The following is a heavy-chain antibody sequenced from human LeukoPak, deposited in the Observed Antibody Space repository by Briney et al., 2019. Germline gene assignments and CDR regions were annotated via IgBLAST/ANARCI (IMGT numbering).Heavy chain of an antibody. Sequence: PSETLSLTCTVSVGSIRSYYWSCIRQPPGKGREWIGHIYYSGSTNYNPSLKSRVTISVDTSKNQFSLKLSSVTAADTAVYYCARDLSVLAGYSYDVWGQGTLVTVSS. CDR3: ARDLSVLAGYSYDV. CDR2: IYYSGST. V-gene: IGHV4-59*01. J-gene: IGHJ4*02. D-gene: IGHD5-18*01. CDR1: VGSIRSYY.